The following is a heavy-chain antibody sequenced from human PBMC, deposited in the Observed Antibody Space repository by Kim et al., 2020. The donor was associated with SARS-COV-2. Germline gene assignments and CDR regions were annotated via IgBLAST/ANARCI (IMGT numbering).Heavy chain of an antibody. Sequence: ASVKVSCKASGYSFSNYGLVWARQAPGQGLEWMGWISSNSGNTKYAQNVQGRFTLTTDTSTNTGYMQFSSLSSDDTAVYYCAPYSASNPYRWQWDWGQ. CDR2: ISSNSGNT. CDR3: APYSASNPYRWQWD. J-gene: IGHJ4*01. CDR1: GYSFSNYG. D-gene: IGHD6-19*01. V-gene: IGHV1-18*01.